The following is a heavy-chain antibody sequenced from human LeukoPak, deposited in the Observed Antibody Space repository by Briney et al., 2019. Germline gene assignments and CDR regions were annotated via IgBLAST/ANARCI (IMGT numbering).Heavy chain of an antibody. V-gene: IGHV3-11*01. J-gene: IGHJ4*02. Sequence: GGSLRLSCAASGFSFSDFYVSWIRQAPGMGLEWISYIGTRSNPIYYADSVKGRFTISRDDAKNSLYLQMNSLRDEDTAVYFCAREARGSGRDFDYWGQGILVTVSS. CDR1: GFSFSDFY. CDR3: AREARGSGRDFDY. CDR2: IGTRSNPI. D-gene: IGHD1-26*01.